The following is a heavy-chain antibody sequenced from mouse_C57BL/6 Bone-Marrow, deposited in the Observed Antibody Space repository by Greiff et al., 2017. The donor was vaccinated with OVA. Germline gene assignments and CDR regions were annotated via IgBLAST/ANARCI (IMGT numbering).Heavy chain of an antibody. CDR3: ARRGVVATWYCDV. Sequence: EVQLQESGGDLVKPGGSLKLSCAASGFTFSSYGMSWVRQTPDKRLEWVATISSGGSYTYYPDSVKGRFTISRANAKNTLYLQLSSLQSEYTAMYYCARRGVVATWYCDVWGTGTTVTVSS. CDR1: GFTFSSYG. V-gene: IGHV5-6*01. D-gene: IGHD1-1*01. J-gene: IGHJ1*03. CDR2: ISSGGSYT.